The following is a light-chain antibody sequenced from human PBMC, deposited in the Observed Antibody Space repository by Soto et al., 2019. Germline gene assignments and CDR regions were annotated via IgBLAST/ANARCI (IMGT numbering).Light chain of an antibody. CDR3: QTWVTGPPIV. CDR1: IGHSTYA. V-gene: IGLV4-69*01. CDR2: LDSDGSH. J-gene: IGLJ2*01. Sequence: QLVLTQSPSASASLGASVKLTCTLSIGHSTYAIAWHQQQPGKGPRYLMKLDSDGSHTKGDGIPDRFSGSSSGAERYLTISSLQSEDEADYYCQTWVTGPPIVVGGGTKLTVL.